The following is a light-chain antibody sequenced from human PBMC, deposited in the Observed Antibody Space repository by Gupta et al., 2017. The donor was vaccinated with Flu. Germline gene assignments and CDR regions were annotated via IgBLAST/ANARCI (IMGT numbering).Light chain of an antibody. CDR3: QQYGSSPWT. CDR2: FAS. J-gene: IGKJ1*01. V-gene: IGKV3-20*01. CDR1: QSVSSGY. Sequence: ENVLMQSLRCLSLSPGERATLPCRASQSVSSGYLAWYQQRPGQAPRLLIFFASLRATDIPDRFSGSGSGTHFTLTINGLEPEDFAVYYCQQYGSSPWTFGQGTKVDTK.